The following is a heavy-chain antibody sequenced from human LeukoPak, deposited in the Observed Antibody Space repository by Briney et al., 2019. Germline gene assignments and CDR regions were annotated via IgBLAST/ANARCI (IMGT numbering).Heavy chain of an antibody. CDR1: GFTFSSYA. V-gene: IGHV4-38-2*01. CDR2: IYYSGST. J-gene: IGHJ4*02. CDR3: ARVSGDYAYFDY. Sequence: LRLSCAASGFTFSSYAMSWVRQPPGKGLEWIGSIYYSGSTNYNPSLKSRVTISVDTSKNQFSLKLSSVTAADTAVCYCARVSGDYAYFDYWGQGTLVTVSS. D-gene: IGHD4-17*01.